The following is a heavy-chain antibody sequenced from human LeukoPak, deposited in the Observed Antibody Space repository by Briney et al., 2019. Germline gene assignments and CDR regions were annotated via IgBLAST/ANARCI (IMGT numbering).Heavy chain of an antibody. D-gene: IGHD3-16*01. CDR1: GYTFTGYY. Sequence: ASVKVSCKASGYTFTGYYIHWVRQAPGQGLEWMGWINPNSGGTNYAQKFQGRVTMTRDTSISTAYMDLSRLRSDDTAVYYCAKRGVSGGDYYFDYWGQGTLVTVSS. CDR3: AKRGVSGGDYYFDY. J-gene: IGHJ4*02. CDR2: INPNSGGT. V-gene: IGHV1-2*02.